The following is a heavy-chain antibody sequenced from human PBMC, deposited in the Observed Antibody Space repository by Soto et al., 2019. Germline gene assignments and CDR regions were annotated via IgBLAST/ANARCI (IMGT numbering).Heavy chain of an antibody. CDR3: ARLSIPRGYWFDP. D-gene: IGHD2-21*01. CDR1: GYTFTSYA. V-gene: IGHV1-3*01. Sequence: ASVKVSCKASGYTFTSYAMHWVRQAPGQRLEWMGWINAGNGNTKYSQKFQGRVTITRDTSASTAYMELSSLRSEDTAVYYCARLSIPRGYWFDPWGQGTLVTVSS. J-gene: IGHJ5*02. CDR2: INAGNGNT.